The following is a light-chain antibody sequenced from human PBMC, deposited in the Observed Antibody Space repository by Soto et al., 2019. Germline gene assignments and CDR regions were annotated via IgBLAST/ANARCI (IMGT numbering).Light chain of an antibody. CDR3: SSYIGSGTFVV. CDR2: NVS. V-gene: IGLV2-14*01. CDR1: SSDVGGYNY. J-gene: IGLJ2*01. Sequence: QSVLTQPASVSGSPGQSITISCTGTSSDVGGYNYVSWYQQHPGKAPKLMIHNVSNRPSGVSNRFSGSKSGNTASLTISGLQAEDEADYYCSSYIGSGTFVVFGGGTKVTVL.